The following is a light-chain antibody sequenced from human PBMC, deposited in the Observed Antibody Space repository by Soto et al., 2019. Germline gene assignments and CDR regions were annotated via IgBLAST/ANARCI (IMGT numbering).Light chain of an antibody. Sequence: QSVLTQPASLSAPPGETVTISCSGRGSNIGRNYVSWYRQFPGTAPQLLIYDDSKRHSGVPDRLSGSRYGTSASLAIAGLQPGDEAVYYCGTWDEGLGAGVFGGGTKLTVL. CDR3: GTWDEGLGAGV. V-gene: IGLV1-51*01. CDR2: DDS. CDR1: GSNIGRNY. J-gene: IGLJ2*01.